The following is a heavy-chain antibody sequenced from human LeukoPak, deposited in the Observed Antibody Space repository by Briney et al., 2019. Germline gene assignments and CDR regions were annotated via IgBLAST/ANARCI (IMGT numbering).Heavy chain of an antibody. CDR1: GGSFSGYY. CDR3: ASLLYCSSTSCYHPSGQH. V-gene: IGHV4-34*01. Sequence: SETLSLXCAVYGGSFSGYYWSWIRQPPGKGLEWIGEINHSGSTNYNPSLKSRVTISVDTSKNQFSLKLSSVTAADTAVYYCASLLYCSSTSCYHPSGQHWGQGTLVTVSS. CDR2: INHSGST. D-gene: IGHD2-2*01. J-gene: IGHJ1*01.